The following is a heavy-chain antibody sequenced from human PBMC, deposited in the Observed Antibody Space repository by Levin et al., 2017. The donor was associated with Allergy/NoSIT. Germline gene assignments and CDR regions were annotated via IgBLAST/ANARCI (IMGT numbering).Heavy chain of an antibody. J-gene: IGHJ4*02. Sequence: SCAASGFTFDDYAMHWVRQAPGKGLEWVSGITWNSGSIGYADSVEGRFTISRDNAKNSLYLQMNSLRAEDTALYYCAKDTGSDWYLIAMDYWGQGTLVTVSS. CDR3: AKDTGSDWYLIAMDY. CDR1: GFTFDDYA. D-gene: IGHD6-19*01. V-gene: IGHV3-9*01. CDR2: ITWNSGSI.